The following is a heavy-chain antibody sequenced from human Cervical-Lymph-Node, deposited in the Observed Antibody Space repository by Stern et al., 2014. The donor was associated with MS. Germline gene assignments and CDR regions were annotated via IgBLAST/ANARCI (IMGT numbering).Heavy chain of an antibody. Sequence: VQLVESGGGVVQPGRSLRLSCAASGFTFSSYDMHWVRQAPGKGLEWVAVISYDASNKYYTGHVKCRFTISRDNSKNTLYLQMNSLRAEDTAVYYCAKDSKMLALDYWGQGTLVTVSS. J-gene: IGHJ4*02. CDR2: ISYDASNK. V-gene: IGHV3-30*18. CDR3: AKDSKMLALDY. CDR1: GFTFSSYD. D-gene: IGHD3-10*02.